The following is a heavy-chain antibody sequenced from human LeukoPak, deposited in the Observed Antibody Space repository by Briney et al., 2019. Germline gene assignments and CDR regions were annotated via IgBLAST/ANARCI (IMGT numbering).Heavy chain of an antibody. CDR2: ISGSGGST. V-gene: IGHV3-23*01. CDR1: GFTFSSYG. D-gene: IGHD3-22*01. J-gene: IGHJ3*02. CDR3: ARDGGYYYDSSDAFDI. Sequence: GGSLRLSCAASGFTFSSYGMSWVRQAPGKGLEWVSAISGSGGSTYYADSVKGRFTISRDNSKNTLYLQMNSLRAEDTAVYYCARDGGYYYDSSDAFDIWGQGTMVTVSS.